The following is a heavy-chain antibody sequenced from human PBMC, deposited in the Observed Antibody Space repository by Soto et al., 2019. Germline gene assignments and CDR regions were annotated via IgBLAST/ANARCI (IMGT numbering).Heavy chain of an antibody. V-gene: IGHV3-23*01. CDR1: GFTFSSYA. Sequence: EVQLLESGGGLVQPGGSLRLSCAASGFTFSSYAMTWVRQAPGKGLEWVSVISGSGGSAQYADSVRGRFTISRDNAWDTVYPHLNSLRVEDTAIYYCAKDLISSGWSTWFDPRGQGTLVTVSS. CDR3: AKDLISSGWSTWFDP. CDR2: ISGSGGSA. D-gene: IGHD6-19*01. J-gene: IGHJ5*02.